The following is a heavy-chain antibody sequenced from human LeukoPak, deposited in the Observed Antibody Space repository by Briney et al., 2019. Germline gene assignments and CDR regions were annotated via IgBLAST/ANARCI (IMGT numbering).Heavy chain of an antibody. CDR2: ITSSSSTI. J-gene: IGHJ4*02. CDR3: VRNEWGDY. CDR1: GFSFSTYT. Sequence: TGGSLRLSCAASGFSFSTYTMNWARQALGKGLEWLSYITSSSSTIYYADSVEGRFTASRDNAKNSLYLQMNSLRDEDTAVYYCVRNEWGDYWGQGTAVTVSS. D-gene: IGHD1-26*01. V-gene: IGHV3-48*02.